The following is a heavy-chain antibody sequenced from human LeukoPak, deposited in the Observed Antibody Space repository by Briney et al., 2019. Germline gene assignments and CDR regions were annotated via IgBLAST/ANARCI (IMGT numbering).Heavy chain of an antibody. J-gene: IGHJ4*02. CDR1: GGSISSSSYY. D-gene: IGHD3-22*01. V-gene: IGHV4-39*07. CDR2: INHSGST. CDR3: ARASYYYDSSGYSY. Sequence: SETLSLTCTVSGGSISSSSYYWGWIRQPPGKGLEWIGEINHSGSTNYNPSLKSRVTISVDTSKNQFSLKLSSVTAADTAVYYCARASYYYDSSGYSYWGQGTLVTVSS.